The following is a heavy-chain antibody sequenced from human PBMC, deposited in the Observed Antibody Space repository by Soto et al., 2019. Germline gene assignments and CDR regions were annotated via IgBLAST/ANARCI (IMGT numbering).Heavy chain of an antibody. Sequence: SETLSLTCTVSGGSISSYYWSWIRQPPGKGLEWIGYIYYSGSTNYNPSLKSRVTISVDTSKNQFPLKPSSVTAADTAVYYCARHAGIAAAGIDYWGQGTLVTVSS. V-gene: IGHV4-59*08. J-gene: IGHJ4*02. CDR2: IYYSGST. CDR3: ARHAGIAAAGIDY. D-gene: IGHD6-13*01. CDR1: GGSISSYY.